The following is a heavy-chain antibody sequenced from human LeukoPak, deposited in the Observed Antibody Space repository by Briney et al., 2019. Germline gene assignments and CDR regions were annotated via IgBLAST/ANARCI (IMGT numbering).Heavy chain of an antibody. D-gene: IGHD3-9*01. Sequence: PGGSLRLSCAASGFTFSSYEMKWVRQAPGKGLEWVSYISSSGSTIYYADSVRGRFTISRDNAKNSLYLKMNSLRAEDTAVYYCARVDYDILTGGYYMDVWGKGTTVTVSS. CDR3: ARVDYDILTGGYYMDV. CDR1: GFTFSSYE. V-gene: IGHV3-48*03. CDR2: ISSSGSTI. J-gene: IGHJ6*03.